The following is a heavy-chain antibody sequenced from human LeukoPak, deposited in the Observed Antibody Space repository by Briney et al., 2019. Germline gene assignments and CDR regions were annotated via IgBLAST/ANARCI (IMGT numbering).Heavy chain of an antibody. CDR2: IISTSTYI. J-gene: IGHJ4*02. D-gene: IGHD4-11*01. CDR3: ASTTVTTGY. V-gene: IGHV3-21*01. Sequence: GSLRLSCAASGFTFSSYSMNWVRQAPGKGLEWVSSIISTSTYIDYADSVKGRFTISRDNAKNSLYLQMNSLRVEDTAVYYCASTTVTTGYWGQGTLVTVSS. CDR1: GFTFSSYS.